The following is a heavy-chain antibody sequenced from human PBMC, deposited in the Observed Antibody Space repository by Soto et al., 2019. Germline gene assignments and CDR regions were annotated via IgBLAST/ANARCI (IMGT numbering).Heavy chain of an antibody. V-gene: IGHV4-34*01. D-gene: IGHD7-27*01. CDR3: ARAWGYYYYYLDV. Sequence: SETLSLTCAVYGGSFSGYYWSYIRQPPGKGLEWIGEINHSGGTNYNPSLKSRVPISVDTSKNHFSLKLSSVTAADTAVYYCARAWGYYYYYLDVWGKGTTVTVSS. J-gene: IGHJ6*03. CDR1: GGSFSGYY. CDR2: INHSGGT.